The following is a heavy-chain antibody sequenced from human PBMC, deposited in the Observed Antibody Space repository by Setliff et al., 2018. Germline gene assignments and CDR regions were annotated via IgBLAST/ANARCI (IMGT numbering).Heavy chain of an antibody. CDR1: DFSVSSNYY. Sequence: SETLSLTCAVSDFSVSSNYYWGWFRQPAGKELEWIGQIYTSWSTNYNPSLKSRVTISLDTSKNQFSLSLTSVTAEDTAVYYCARMSGFQYIDVWDKGTTVTVSS. CDR3: ARMSGFQYIDV. CDR2: IYTSWST. V-gene: IGHV4-61*09. D-gene: IGHD3-3*01. J-gene: IGHJ6*03.